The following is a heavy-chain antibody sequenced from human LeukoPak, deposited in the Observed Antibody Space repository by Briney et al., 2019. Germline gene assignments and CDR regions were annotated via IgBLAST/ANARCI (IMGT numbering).Heavy chain of an antibody. V-gene: IGHV4-61*02. D-gene: IGHD5-12*01. J-gene: IGHJ4*02. CDR1: GVSISRGNYY. CDR3: ARIHSGYDLPPGYFDY. CDR2: IYTSGST. Sequence: PSQTLSLTCTVSGVSISRGNYYWSWIRQPAGKGLEWIGRIYTSGSTNYNPSLKSRVTMSVDTSKNQFSLKLSSVTAADTAVYYCARIHSGYDLPPGYFDYWGQGTLVTVSS.